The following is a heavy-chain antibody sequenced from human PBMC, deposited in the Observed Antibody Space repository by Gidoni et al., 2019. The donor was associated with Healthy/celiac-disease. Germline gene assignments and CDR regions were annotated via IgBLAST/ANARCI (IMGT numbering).Heavy chain of an antibody. CDR1: GFPFSSYA. CDR2: ISYDGSNK. V-gene: IGHV3-30-3*01. Sequence: QVQLVESGGGVVQPGRSLRLSCAASGFPFSSYAMHWVRQAPGKGLEWVAVISYDGSNKYYADSVKGRFTISRDNSKNTLYLQMNSLRAEDTAVYYCAREMGDYGYYFDYWGQGTLVTVSS. D-gene: IGHD4-17*01. CDR3: AREMGDYGYYFDY. J-gene: IGHJ4*02.